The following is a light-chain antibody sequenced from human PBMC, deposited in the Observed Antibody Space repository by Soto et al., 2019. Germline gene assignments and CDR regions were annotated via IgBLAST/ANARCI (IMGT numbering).Light chain of an antibody. V-gene: IGKV1-5*01. CDR1: QSINTY. J-gene: IGKJ1*01. CDR3: QQYDNWRT. CDR2: AAS. Sequence: STLSASVGDRVTITCRASQSINTYLAWYQQKPGKAPKLLIYAASTLQSGVPSRFSGSGSGTDFTLTISSLQSEDFAVYYCQQYDNWRTFGQGTKVDIK.